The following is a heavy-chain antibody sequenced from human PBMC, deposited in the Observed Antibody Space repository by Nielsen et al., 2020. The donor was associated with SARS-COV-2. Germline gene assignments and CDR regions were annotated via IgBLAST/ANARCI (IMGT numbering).Heavy chain of an antibody. CDR2: IYYSGST. CDR3: ARDSRRSYYAAFDI. J-gene: IGHJ3*02. D-gene: IGHD1-26*01. V-gene: IGHV4-59*12. CDR1: GGSISSYY. Sequence: SETLSLTCTVSGGSISSYYWSWIRQPPGKGLEWIGYIYYSGSTNYNPSLKSRVTISVDTSKNQFSLKLSSETAADTAVYYCARDSRRSYYAAFDIWGQGTMVTVSS.